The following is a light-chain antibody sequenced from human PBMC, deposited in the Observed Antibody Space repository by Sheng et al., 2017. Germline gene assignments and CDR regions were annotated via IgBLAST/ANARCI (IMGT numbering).Light chain of an antibody. J-gene: IGLJ3*02. CDR1: SSNIGSNT. CDR2: TTN. V-gene: IGLV1-44*01. Sequence: QSVLTQPPSASGTPGQRVTISCSGSSSNIGSNTVNWYQQFPGAAPKLLIYTTNQRPSGVPGRFSGSKSGTSASLAISGLQSEDEADYYCAAWSDSLNGWVFGGGTKLTVL. CDR3: AAWSDSLNGWV.